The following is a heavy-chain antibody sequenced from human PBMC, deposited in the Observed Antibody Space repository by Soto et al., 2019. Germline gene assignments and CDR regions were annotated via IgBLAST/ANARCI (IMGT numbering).Heavy chain of an antibody. D-gene: IGHD3-9*01. J-gene: IGHJ4*02. Sequence: GGSLRLSCAASGFTFSSYGMHWVRQAPGKGLEWVAVISYDGSNKYYADSVKGRFTISRDNSKNTLYLQMNSLRAEDTAVYYCAKDGSTYYDILTGYYIGGYYFDYWGQGTLDTVSS. V-gene: IGHV3-30*18. CDR2: ISYDGSNK. CDR3: AKDGSTYYDILTGYYIGGYYFDY. CDR1: GFTFSSYG.